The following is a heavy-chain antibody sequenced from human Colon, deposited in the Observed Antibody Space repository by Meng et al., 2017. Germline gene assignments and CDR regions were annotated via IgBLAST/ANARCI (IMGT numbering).Heavy chain of an antibody. CDR3: TSPIY. CDR1: GSTLSSYA. CDR2: INAGNGNI. V-gene: IGHV1-3*01. D-gene: IGHD3-9*01. J-gene: IGHJ4*02. Sequence: QVQLVQSGAEVKKPGASVKVSCKASGSTLSSYAIHWVRQAPGQRLEWMGWINAGNGNIKYSQKFQGRVTITRDTSASTAYMELSSLTSEDTAVYYCTSPIYWGQGTLVTVSS.